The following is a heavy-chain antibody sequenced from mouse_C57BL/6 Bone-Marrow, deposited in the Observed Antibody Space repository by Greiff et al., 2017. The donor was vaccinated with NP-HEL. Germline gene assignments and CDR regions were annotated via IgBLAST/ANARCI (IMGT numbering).Heavy chain of an antibody. J-gene: IGHJ2*01. CDR3: AREGYYGGYFDY. CDR2: INYDGSST. V-gene: IGHV5-16*01. Sequence: EVMLVESEGGLVQPGSSMKLSCTASGFTFSDYYMAWVRQVPEKGLEWVANINYDGSSTYYLDSLKSRFIISRDNAKNILYLQMSSLKSEDTATYYCAREGYYGGYFDYWGQGTTLTVSS. D-gene: IGHD1-1*01. CDR1: GFTFSDYY.